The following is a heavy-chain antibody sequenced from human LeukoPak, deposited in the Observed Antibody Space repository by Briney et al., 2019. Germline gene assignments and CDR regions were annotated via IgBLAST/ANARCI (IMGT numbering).Heavy chain of an antibody. D-gene: IGHD2-21*02. CDR2: ISSDGSNK. Sequence: PGGSLGLSCAASGFTFSSYAMHWVRQAPGKGLEWVAMISSDGSNKCYAVSVKGRFTISRDNSKNTLYLQMNSLRPEDTAVYYCTTDRYCGGDCPDYWGQGTLVTVSS. CDR3: TTDRYCGGDCPDY. CDR1: GFTFSSYA. J-gene: IGHJ4*02. V-gene: IGHV3-30*04.